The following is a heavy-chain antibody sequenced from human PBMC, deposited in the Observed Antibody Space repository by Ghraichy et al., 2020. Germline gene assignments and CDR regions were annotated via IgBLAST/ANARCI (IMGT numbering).Heavy chain of an antibody. CDR3: ARRSGSYYDFDY. J-gene: IGHJ4*02. D-gene: IGHD1-26*01. V-gene: IGHV3-23*01. CDR1: GFNFKNYA. Sequence: AGSLRLSCAASGFNFKNYAMSWVRQAPGKGLEWVSVISGSGDATYYADSVKGRFTISRDNSNNTLYLQMNGLRAEDTAVYYCARRSGSYYDFDYWGQGNLVTVSS. CDR2: ISGSGDAT.